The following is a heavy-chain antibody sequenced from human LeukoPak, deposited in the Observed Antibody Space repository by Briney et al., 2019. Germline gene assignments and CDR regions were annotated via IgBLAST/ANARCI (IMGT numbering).Heavy chain of an antibody. CDR2: ISYSGTT. V-gene: IGHV4-59*01. CDR1: GGPISSYY. D-gene: IGHD5/OR15-5a*01. J-gene: IGHJ3*02. Sequence: SETLSLTCTVSGGPISSYYWSWIRQPPGKGLEYIGYISYSGTTSYNPSLKSRVAIAVDTSKNQFSLKLSSVTAAGTAVYYCARDKGLPQAFDIWGQGTMVTVSS. CDR3: ARDKGLPQAFDI.